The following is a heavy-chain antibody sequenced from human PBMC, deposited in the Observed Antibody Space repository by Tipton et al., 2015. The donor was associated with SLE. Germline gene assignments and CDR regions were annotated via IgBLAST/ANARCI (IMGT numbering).Heavy chain of an antibody. CDR2: MYYSGST. D-gene: IGHD3-16*01. J-gene: IGHJ3*01. V-gene: IGHV4-39*02. Sequence: TLSLTCTVSGGSISSTNDYWGWIRQSPGKGLEWIGTMYYSGSTYYNPSLKSRITMSADTSKNQFSLKMTSVTPDDTAVYYCARDWGKQLAYDAFDVWGQGTMVTVSA. CDR3: ARDWGKQLAYDAFDV. CDR1: GGSISSTNDY.